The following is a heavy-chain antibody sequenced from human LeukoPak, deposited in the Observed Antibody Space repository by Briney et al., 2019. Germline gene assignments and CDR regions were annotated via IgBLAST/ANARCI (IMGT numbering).Heavy chain of an antibody. V-gene: IGHV4-59*01. Sequence: PSETLSLTCTVSGGSISSYYWSWIRQPPGKGLEWIGYIYYSGSTNYNPSLKSRVTISVDTSKNQFSLKLSSVTAADTAVYYCARGGSSSLHWCDPWGQGTLVTVSS. CDR3: ARGGSSSLHWCDP. CDR1: GGSISSYY. D-gene: IGHD6-13*01. J-gene: IGHJ5*02. CDR2: IYYSGST.